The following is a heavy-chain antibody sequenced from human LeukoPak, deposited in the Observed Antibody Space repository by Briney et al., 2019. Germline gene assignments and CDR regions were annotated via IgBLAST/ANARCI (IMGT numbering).Heavy chain of an antibody. CDR3: ARVPSASNYYYYMDV. CDR2: ISGSGGTT. V-gene: IGHV3-23*01. Sequence: GGSLRLSCAASGFTFSNYAMSWVRQAPGKGLEWVSGISGSGGTTHYADSVKGRFTISRDNSKNTLYLQMNSLRAEDTAVYYCARVPSASNYYYYMDVWGKGTTVTVSS. CDR1: GFTFSNYA. J-gene: IGHJ6*03.